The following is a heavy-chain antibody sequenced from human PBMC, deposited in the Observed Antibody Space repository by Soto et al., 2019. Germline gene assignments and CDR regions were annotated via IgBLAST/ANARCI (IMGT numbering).Heavy chain of an antibody. CDR1: GFTFSDHY. V-gene: IGHV3-72*01. CDR2: TRNKANSYTT. D-gene: IGHD2-2*01. Sequence: EVQLVESGGGLVQPGGSLRLSCAASGFTFSDHYMDWVRQAPGKGLEWVGRTRNKANSYTTEYAASVKGRFTISRDDSKNSLYLQMNSLKAEDTAVYYCARGGYCSSTSCNRDYYGMDVWGQGTTVTVSS. CDR3: ARGGYCSSTSCNRDYYGMDV. J-gene: IGHJ6*02.